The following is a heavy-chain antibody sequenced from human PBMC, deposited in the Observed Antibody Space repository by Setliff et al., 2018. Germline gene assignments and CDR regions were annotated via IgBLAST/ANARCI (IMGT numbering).Heavy chain of an antibody. J-gene: IGHJ4*02. Sequence: ASVKVSCKASGYTFTNSDINWVRQAAGHGLEWMGWMNPNNGNAGYAQKFQGRVTMTTDTSTSTAYMELRSLRSDDTAVYYCARDSGSGFLDYWGQGTLVTVSS. CDR2: MNPNNGNA. CDR1: GYTFTNSD. V-gene: IGHV1-8*02. D-gene: IGHD3-10*01. CDR3: ARDSGSGFLDY.